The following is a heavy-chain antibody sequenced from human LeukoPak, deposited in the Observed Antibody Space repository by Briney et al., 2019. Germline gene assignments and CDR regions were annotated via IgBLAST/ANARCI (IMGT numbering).Heavy chain of an antibody. CDR3: ARAADYGPPNFDY. D-gene: IGHD4/OR15-4a*01. CDR2: INHSGST. V-gene: IGHV4-34*01. Sequence: PSETLSLTCAVYGGSFSGYYWSWIRQPPGKGLEWIGEINHSGSTNYNPSLKSRVTISVDTSKNQFSLKLSSVTAADTPVYYCARAADYGPPNFDYWGEGTLVTVSS. J-gene: IGHJ4*02. CDR1: GGSFSGYY.